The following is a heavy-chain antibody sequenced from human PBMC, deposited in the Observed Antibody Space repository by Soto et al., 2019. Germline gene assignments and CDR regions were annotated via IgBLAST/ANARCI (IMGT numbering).Heavy chain of an antibody. V-gene: IGHV4-30-4*01. J-gene: IGHJ5*01. Sequence: TLALTCSVSGDAISNLDYFWAWIRQPPGQALEYIGYIYKSATTYYNPSFESRVAISVDTSKSQFSLNVTSVTAADTAVYFCARGRYCLTGRCFPNWFDSWGQGALVTVSS. CDR1: GDAISNLDYF. CDR2: IYKSATT. CDR3: ARGRYCLTGRCFPNWFDS. D-gene: IGHD7-27*01.